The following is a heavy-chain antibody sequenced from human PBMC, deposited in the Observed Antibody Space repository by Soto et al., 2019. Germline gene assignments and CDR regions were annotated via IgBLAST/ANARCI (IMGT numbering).Heavy chain of an antibody. Sequence: GGSLRLSCATSGFTVSNYAMSWVRQAPGKGLEWVSGISSSSSYIYYADSVKGRFTISRDNAKNSLYLQMNSLRAEDTAVYYCARVPRSYDYIWGSYFDYWGQGTLVTVSS. D-gene: IGHD3-16*01. J-gene: IGHJ4*02. CDR1: GFTVSNYA. V-gene: IGHV3-21*01. CDR3: ARVPRSYDYIWGSYFDY. CDR2: ISSSSSYI.